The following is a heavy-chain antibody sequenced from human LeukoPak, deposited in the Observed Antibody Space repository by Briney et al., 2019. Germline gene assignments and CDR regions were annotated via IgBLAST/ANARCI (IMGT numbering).Heavy chain of an antibody. CDR1: GGSISSGGYY. Sequence: SETLSLTCTVSGGSISSGGYYWSWIRQPPGKGLEWIGYIYHSESTYYNPSLKSRVTISVDTSKNQFSLKLSSVTAADTAVYYCARQAPYGQGAFDIWGQGTMVTVSS. CDR2: IYHSEST. CDR3: ARQAPYGQGAFDI. V-gene: IGHV4-30-2*03. D-gene: IGHD2-8*01. J-gene: IGHJ3*02.